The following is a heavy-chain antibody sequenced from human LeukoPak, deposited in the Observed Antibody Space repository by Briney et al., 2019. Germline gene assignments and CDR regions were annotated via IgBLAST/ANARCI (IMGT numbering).Heavy chain of an antibody. Sequence: ASVKVSCKASGYTFTSYGINWGRQAPGQGLEWMGWISAYNGNTKSAQKLQGRVTMTTDTSTSTPYMELRSLRSDDTAVYYCARGTTVPGTDFDYWGQGTLVTVSS. V-gene: IGHV1-18*01. CDR2: ISAYNGNT. D-gene: IGHD6-19*01. J-gene: IGHJ4*02. CDR1: GYTFTSYG. CDR3: ARGTTVPGTDFDY.